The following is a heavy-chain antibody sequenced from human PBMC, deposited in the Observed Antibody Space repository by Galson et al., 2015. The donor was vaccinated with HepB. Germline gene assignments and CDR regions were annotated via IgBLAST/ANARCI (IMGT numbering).Heavy chain of an antibody. Sequence: LSLTCTVSGGSISSGGYYWTWVRQHPGKGLEWIGNIFYSGSTYYNPSLKSRVTISLDKSKNQFSLKLSSVTAADTAVYYCARDPLRGVFDLWGRGTLVVVSS. J-gene: IGHJ2*01. CDR2: IFYSGST. D-gene: IGHD3-10*01. CDR1: GGSISSGGYY. CDR3: ARDPLRGVFDL. V-gene: IGHV4-31*03.